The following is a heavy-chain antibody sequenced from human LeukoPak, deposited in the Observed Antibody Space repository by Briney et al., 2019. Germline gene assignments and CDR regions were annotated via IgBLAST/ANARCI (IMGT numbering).Heavy chain of an antibody. J-gene: IGHJ4*02. CDR2: ISWNSGSI. CDR1: GFKFDDYA. D-gene: IGHD6-13*01. Sequence: GGSLRLSCTASGFKFDDYAMHWVRQGPGKGLEWVSGISWNSGSIGYADFVKGRFTVSRDNAKNSLYLQMNSLRAEDTAVYYCARVPPSSSSLDYWGQGTLVTVSS. V-gene: IGHV3-9*01. CDR3: ARVPPSSSSLDY.